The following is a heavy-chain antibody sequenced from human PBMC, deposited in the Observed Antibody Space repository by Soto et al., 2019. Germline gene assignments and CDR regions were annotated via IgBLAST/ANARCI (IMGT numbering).Heavy chain of an antibody. V-gene: IGHV4-30-2*01. J-gene: IGHJ4*02. D-gene: IGHD4-17*01. CDR2: IYHSGST. Sequence: QLQLQESGSGLVKPSQTLSLTCAVSGGSISSGGYSWSWIRQPPGKGLEWIGYIYHSGSTYYNPALXGXVXIXIDRSKNQFSLKLSSVTAADTAVYYCARATVTRVDYWGQGTLVTVSS. CDR3: ARATVTRVDY. CDR1: GGSISSGGYS.